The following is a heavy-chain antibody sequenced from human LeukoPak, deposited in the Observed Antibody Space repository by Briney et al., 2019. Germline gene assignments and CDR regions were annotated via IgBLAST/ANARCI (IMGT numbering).Heavy chain of an antibody. J-gene: IGHJ3*01. D-gene: IGHD2-15*01. CDR2: IKPDTGGT. CDR3: ARVGGGAAAVVFDF. Sequence: ASVKVSCTASGYSFIGHYLHWVRQAPGQGLEWLGWIKPDTGGTLYAPKFQGRVTMTRDSSINTAYMDLNILTSDDTAVYYCARVGGGAAAVVFDFWGQGTMVTVSS. CDR1: GYSFIGHY. V-gene: IGHV1-2*02.